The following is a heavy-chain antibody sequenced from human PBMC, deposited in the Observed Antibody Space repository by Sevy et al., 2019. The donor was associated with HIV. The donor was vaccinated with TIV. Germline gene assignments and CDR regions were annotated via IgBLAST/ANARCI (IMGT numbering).Heavy chain of an antibody. CDR1: EFTFDDYA. Sequence: GGSLRLSCAASEFTFDDYAMHWVRQTPGKGLEWVSGITWNSGRKGYADSVKGRFTISRDNAKNSLYLQMNSLRAEDTALYYCGKDSEAAASTSLDSWGQGILVTVSS. V-gene: IGHV3-9*01. CDR2: ITWNSGRK. J-gene: IGHJ4*02. CDR3: GKDSEAAASTSLDS. D-gene: IGHD6-13*01.